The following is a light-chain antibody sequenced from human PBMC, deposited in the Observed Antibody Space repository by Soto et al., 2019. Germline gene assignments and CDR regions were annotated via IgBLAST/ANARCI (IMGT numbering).Light chain of an antibody. CDR3: LQDNNYPRT. CDR2: GAS. Sequence: IQMTQSPSSLSASVGDRVTFICRASQDIRSELSWFQQKPGRPPKLLIYGASILQSGVPSRFSGSGSGTDFTLTIDSLQSEDFATYYCLQDNNYPRTFAPGTKVEVK. J-gene: IGKJ3*01. CDR1: QDIRSE. V-gene: IGKV1-6*01.